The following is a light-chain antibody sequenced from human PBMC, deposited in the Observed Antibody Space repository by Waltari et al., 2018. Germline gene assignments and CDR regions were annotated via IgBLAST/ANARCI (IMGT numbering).Light chain of an antibody. Sequence: IVMTQSPDSLAFALGDRATFNCKSRQSILYSTNNKNYLAWYQQKPGQPPKLLIYWASTRESGVPDRFSGSGSGTDFTLTISSLQAEDVAVYYCHQYYTTPYTFGQGTKLEIK. CDR1: QSILYSTNNKNY. V-gene: IGKV4-1*01. CDR2: WAS. J-gene: IGKJ2*01. CDR3: HQYYTTPYT.